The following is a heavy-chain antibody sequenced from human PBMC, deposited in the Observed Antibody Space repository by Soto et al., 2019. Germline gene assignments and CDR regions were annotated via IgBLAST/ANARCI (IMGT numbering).Heavy chain of an antibody. D-gene: IGHD3-10*01. CDR3: ARQDLIIGYYYYYYMDV. V-gene: IGHV5-51*01. CDR1: GYSFTSYW. J-gene: IGHJ6*03. Sequence: EVQLVQSGAEVKKPGESLKISCKGSGYSFTSYWIGWVRQMPGKGLEWMGIIYPGDSDTRYSPSFQGQVTISADKSISTAYLQWSSLKASDTAMYYCARQDLIIGYYYYYYMDVWGKGTTVTVSS. CDR2: IYPGDSDT.